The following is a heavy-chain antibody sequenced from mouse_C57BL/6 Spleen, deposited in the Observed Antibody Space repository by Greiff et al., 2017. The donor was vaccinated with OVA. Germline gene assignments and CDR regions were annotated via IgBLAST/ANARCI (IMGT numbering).Heavy chain of an antibody. CDR1: GYTFTDYY. D-gene: IGHD1-1*01. CDR2: INPNNGGT. Sequence: EVQLQQSGPELVKPGASVKISCKASGYTFTDYYMNWVKQSHGKSLEWIGDINPNNGGTSYNQKFKGKATLTVDKSSSTAYMELRSLTSEDSAVYYCARSTVYYYFDYWGQGTTLTVSS. CDR3: ARSTVYYYFDY. V-gene: IGHV1-26*01. J-gene: IGHJ2*01.